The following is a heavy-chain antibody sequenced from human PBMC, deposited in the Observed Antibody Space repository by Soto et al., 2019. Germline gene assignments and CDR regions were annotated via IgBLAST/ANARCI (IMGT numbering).Heavy chain of an antibody. CDR2: IIPIFGTA. V-gene: IGHV1-69*13. CDR1: GGTFSSYA. J-gene: IGHJ4*02. D-gene: IGHD6-13*01. CDR3: ARDQEAYSSSWSFDY. Sequence: SVKVSCKASGGTFSSYAISWVRQAPGQGLEWMGGIIPIFGTANYAQKFQGRVTITADESTSTAYMELSSLRSEDTAVYYCARDQEAYSSSWSFDYWGQGTLVTVSS.